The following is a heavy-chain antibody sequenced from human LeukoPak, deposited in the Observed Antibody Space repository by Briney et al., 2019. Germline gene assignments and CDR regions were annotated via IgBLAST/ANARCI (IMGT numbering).Heavy chain of an antibody. D-gene: IGHD3-10*01. J-gene: IGHJ3*02. CDR3: AKDRRPVTMVQGVIITAAFDI. CDR1: GFPFDDYA. Sequence: GGSLRLSCAASGFPFDDYAMHCVRQAPGKGVEWVSGISWYSGSIGYADSVKGRFTISRDNAKNSLYLQMNSLRAEDTALYYCAKDRRPVTMVQGVIITAAFDIWGQGTMVTVSS. V-gene: IGHV3-9*01. CDR2: ISWYSGSI.